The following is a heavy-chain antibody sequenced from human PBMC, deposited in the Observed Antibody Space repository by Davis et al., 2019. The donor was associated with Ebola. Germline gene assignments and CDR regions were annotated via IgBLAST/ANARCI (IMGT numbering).Heavy chain of an antibody. CDR1: GFTFSSYW. D-gene: IGHD3-22*01. CDR2: IKQDGSEK. Sequence: PGGSLRLSCAASGFTFSSYWMSWVRQAPGKGLEWVANIKQDGSEKYYVDSVKGRFTISRDNAKNSLYLQMNSLRAEDTAVYYCAREIGAYYYDSSGYKYNWFDPWGQGTLVTVSS. J-gene: IGHJ5*02. V-gene: IGHV3-7*01. CDR3: AREIGAYYYDSSGYKYNWFDP.